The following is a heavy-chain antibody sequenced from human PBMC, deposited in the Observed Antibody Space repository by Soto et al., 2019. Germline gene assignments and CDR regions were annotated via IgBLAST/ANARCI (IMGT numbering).Heavy chain of an antibody. V-gene: IGHV3-7*04. CDR2: IKQDGSEK. D-gene: IGHD2-2*01. CDR1: GFTFSSYW. Sequence: PGGSLRLSCAASGFTFSSYWMSWVRQAPGKGLEWVANIKQDGSEKYYVDSVKGRFTISRDNAKNSLYLQMNSLRAEDTAVYYCARVYCSSTSCRYSSEPFDYWGQGTLVTVSS. J-gene: IGHJ4*02. CDR3: ARVYCSSTSCRYSSEPFDY.